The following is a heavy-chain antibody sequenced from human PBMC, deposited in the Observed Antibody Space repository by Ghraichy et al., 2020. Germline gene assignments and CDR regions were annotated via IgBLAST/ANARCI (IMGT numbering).Heavy chain of an antibody. CDR3: AKCLAYYYYYYMDV. Sequence: GGSLRLSCAASGFTFSSYAMSWVRQAPGKGLEWVSAISGSGGSTYYADSVKGRFTISRDNSKNTLYLQMNSLRAEDTAVYYCAKCLAYYYYYYMDVWGKGTTVTVSS. CDR1: GFTFSSYA. D-gene: IGHD5/OR15-5a*01. J-gene: IGHJ6*03. CDR2: ISGSGGST. V-gene: IGHV3-23*01.